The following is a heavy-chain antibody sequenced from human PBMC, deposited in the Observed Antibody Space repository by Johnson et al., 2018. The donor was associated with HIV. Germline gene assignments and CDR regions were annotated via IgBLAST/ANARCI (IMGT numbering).Heavy chain of an antibody. J-gene: IGHJ3*02. CDR3: AKTGDCSDAFDI. CDR2: IWYDGSNK. D-gene: IGHD3-16*01. V-gene: IGHV3-33*06. CDR1: GLTFSSYG. Sequence: QVQLVESVAGVVPPVRSLRLSCEASGLTFSSYGMNWVRQAPGKGLEWVAVIWYDGSNKYYADCVQGRFTISRDNFKNLLYLQMNSLRAEDTAVYYCAKTGDCSDAFDIWGQGSMVTVSS.